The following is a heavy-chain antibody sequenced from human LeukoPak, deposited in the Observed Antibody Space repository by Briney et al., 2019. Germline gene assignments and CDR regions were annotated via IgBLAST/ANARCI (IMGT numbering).Heavy chain of an antibody. V-gene: IGHV4-59*08. CDR2: IYYTGST. CDR1: GGSINNYY. J-gene: IGHJ4*02. CDR3: ARLSSGSNRPFDY. Sequence: ETLSLTCTVSGGSINNYYWSWVRQTPGKGLECIGYIYYTGSTNYNPSLRSRVTMSVDTSTDQFSLKLSSVTAADTAVYYCARLSSGSNRPFDYWGQGTLVTVSS. D-gene: IGHD3-22*01.